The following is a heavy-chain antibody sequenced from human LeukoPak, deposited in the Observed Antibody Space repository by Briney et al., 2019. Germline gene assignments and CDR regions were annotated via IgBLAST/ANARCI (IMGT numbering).Heavy chain of an antibody. CDR2: IYYRGNT. Sequence: SETLSLTCTVSGGSISTSNYYWAWIRQPPGKGLRWIGYIYYRGNTYYNPSLKSRVTMSVDTSKNQFSLRLTSVTAADTALYYCARDTIPPRNATEQKTGTYYWGQGTLVTVSS. D-gene: IGHD7-27*01. CDR1: GGSISTSNYY. CDR3: ARDTIPPRNATEQKTGTYY. J-gene: IGHJ4*02. V-gene: IGHV4-39*02.